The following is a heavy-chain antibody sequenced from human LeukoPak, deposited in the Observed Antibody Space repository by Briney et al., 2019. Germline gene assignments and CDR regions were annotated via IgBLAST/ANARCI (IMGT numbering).Heavy chain of an antibody. CDR3: ARDTAGYCSGGSCYPNWFDP. V-gene: IGHV4-4*07. J-gene: IGHJ5*02. Sequence: SETLSLTCTVSGGSISSYYWSWIRQPAGKGLEWIGRIYTSGSTNYNPSLKSRVTMSVDKSKNQFSLKLSSVTAADTAVYYCARDTAGYCSGGSCYPNWFDPWGQGTLVTVSS. D-gene: IGHD2-15*01. CDR1: GGSISSYY. CDR2: IYTSGST.